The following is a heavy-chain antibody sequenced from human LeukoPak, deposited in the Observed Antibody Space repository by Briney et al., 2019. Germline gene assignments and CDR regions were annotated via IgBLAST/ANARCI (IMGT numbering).Heavy chain of an antibody. CDR1: GFDFEDYA. V-gene: IGHV3-9*01. J-gene: IGHJ4*02. Sequence: GRPLRLSCAASGFDFEDYAIHWVRQVPGKGLEWVSGISWNSGAKAYADSVRGRFTISRDNAKNSLYLQMNSLRGEDTALYYCARDSPHGDHTRWGQGTLVTVSS. CDR3: ARDSPHGDHTR. CDR2: ISWNSGAK. D-gene: IGHD4-17*01.